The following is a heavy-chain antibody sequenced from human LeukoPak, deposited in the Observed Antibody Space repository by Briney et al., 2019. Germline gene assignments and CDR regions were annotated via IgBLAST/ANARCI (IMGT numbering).Heavy chain of an antibody. CDR2: INPNSGGT. J-gene: IGHJ5*02. D-gene: IGHD3-9*01. CDR3: ARDQGVDYDILTGYYNNWFDP. Sequence: ASVKVSCKASGYTFTGYYIHWVRQAPGQGLEWMGWINPNSGGTNYTQKFQGRVTTTRDTSISTAYMELSRLRSDDTAVYYCARDQGVDYDILTGYYNNWFDPWGQGTLVTVSS. CDR1: GYTFTGYY. V-gene: IGHV1-2*02.